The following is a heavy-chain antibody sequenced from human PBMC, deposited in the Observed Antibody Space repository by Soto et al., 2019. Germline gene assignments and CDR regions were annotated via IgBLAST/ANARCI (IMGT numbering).Heavy chain of an antibody. J-gene: IGHJ6*02. CDR1: GGSFSGYY. V-gene: IGHV4-34*01. CDR2: INHSGST. Sequence: SETLSLTCAVYGGSFSGYYWSWIRQPPGKGLEWIGEINHSGSTNYNPSLKSRVTISVDTSKNQFSLKLSSVTAADTAVYYCASAGAMVRGIGYYHYYGMDVWGQGTTVTVSS. D-gene: IGHD3-10*01. CDR3: ASAGAMVRGIGYYHYYGMDV.